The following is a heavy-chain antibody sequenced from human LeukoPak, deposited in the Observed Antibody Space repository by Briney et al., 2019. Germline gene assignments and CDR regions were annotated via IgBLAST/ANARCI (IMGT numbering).Heavy chain of an antibody. CDR2: IYPGGSDT. V-gene: IGHV5-51*01. CDR3: ARTQPYLTIFGHLNWFDP. CDR1: GYSFTSYW. D-gene: IGHD3-3*01. Sequence: GESLKISCKGSGYSFTSYWIGWVRQMPGKGLEWMGIIYPGGSDTRYSPSFQGQVTISADKSISTAYLQWSSLKASDTTMYYCARTQPYLTIFGHLNWFDPWGQGTLVTVSS. J-gene: IGHJ5*02.